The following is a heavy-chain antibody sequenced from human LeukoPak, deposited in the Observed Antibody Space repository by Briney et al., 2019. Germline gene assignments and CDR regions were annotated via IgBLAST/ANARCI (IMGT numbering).Heavy chain of an antibody. D-gene: IGHD6-13*01. CDR2: MNPNSGNT. CDR3: ARPKGYSSSWYYFDY. Sequence: ASVKVSCKASGYTFSKYSINWVRQATGQGLEWMGWMNPNSGNTGYAQKFQGRVTITRNTSISTAYMELSSLRSEDTAVYYCARPKGYSSSWYYFDYWGQGTLVTVSS. V-gene: IGHV1-8*03. J-gene: IGHJ4*02. CDR1: GYTFSKYS.